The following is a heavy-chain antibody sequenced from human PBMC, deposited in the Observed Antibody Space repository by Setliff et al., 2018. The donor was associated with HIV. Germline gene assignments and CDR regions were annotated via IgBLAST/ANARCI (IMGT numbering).Heavy chain of an antibody. CDR2: ISGSGGST. D-gene: IGHD3-9*01. J-gene: IGHJ4*02. V-gene: IGHV3-23*01. Sequence: PGESLKISCQASGFAFTSHAMTWVRQAPGKGLEWVSAISGSGGSTYYADSVKGRFTISRDNSKNTLYLQMNSLRAEDTAVYYCAKDVLVGGTYRLVPDYWGQGTLVTVSS. CDR3: AKDVLVGGTYRLVPDY. CDR1: GFAFTSHA.